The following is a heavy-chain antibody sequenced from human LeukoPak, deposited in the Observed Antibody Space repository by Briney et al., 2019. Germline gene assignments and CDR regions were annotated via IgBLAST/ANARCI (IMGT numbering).Heavy chain of an antibody. CDR1: GGSFSGYY. CDR3: ARGHWWFDP. Sequence: PSETLSLTCAVYGGSFSGYYWTWIRQPPGKGLEWIGEINHKGSTNYNPSLMSRVSTSVDTSKNQFSLKLSSVTAADTAVYYCARGHWWFDPWGQGTLVTVSS. J-gene: IGHJ5*02. CDR2: INHKGST. V-gene: IGHV4-34*01.